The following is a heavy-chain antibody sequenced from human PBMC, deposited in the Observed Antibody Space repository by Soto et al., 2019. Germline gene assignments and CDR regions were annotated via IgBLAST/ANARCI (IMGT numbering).Heavy chain of an antibody. CDR1: GGTFSSYA. J-gene: IGHJ5*02. V-gene: IGHV1-69*06. Sequence: SVKVSCKASGGTFSSYAISWVRQAPGQGLEWMGGIIPIFGTANYAQKFQGRVTITADKSTSTAYMELSSLRSEDTAVYYCARSGFFRYCSGGSFYHNWFDPWGQRTLVTVPS. CDR3: ARSGFFRYCSGGSFYHNWFDP. CDR2: IIPIFGTA. D-gene: IGHD2-15*01.